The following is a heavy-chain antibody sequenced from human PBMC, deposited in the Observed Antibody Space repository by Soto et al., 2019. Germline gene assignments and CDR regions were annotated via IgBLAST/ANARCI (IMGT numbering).Heavy chain of an antibody. CDR2: VHYSGST. J-gene: IGHJ6*02. CDR3: ARVSGSYYYGMDV. V-gene: IGHV4-39*01. Sequence: PSETLSLTCTVSGGSISSSSDYWGWLRQPPGKGLEWIGSVHYSGSTYYNPSLKSRVTISVETSENQFSLKLNSVTAADTAEYYCARVSGSYYYGMDVWGQGTTVTVSS. CDR1: GGSISSSSDY. D-gene: IGHD1-26*01.